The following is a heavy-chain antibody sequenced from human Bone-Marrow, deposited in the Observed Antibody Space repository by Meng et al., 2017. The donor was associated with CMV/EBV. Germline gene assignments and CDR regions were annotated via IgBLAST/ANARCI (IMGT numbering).Heavy chain of an antibody. J-gene: IGHJ6*02. CDR2: IYYSGTT. V-gene: IGHV4-39*07. D-gene: IGHD2-15*01. CDR3: ARERCSGGSCYSLDMDV. CDR1: GGSISSTNSY. Sequence: GSLRLSCSVSGGSISSTNSYWAWIRQSPGKGLEWIGSIYYSGTTYYRPSLKSRVTISVDTSKNQFSLKLTSVTAADTAVYYCARERCSGGSCYSLDMDVWGQGTTVTVSS.